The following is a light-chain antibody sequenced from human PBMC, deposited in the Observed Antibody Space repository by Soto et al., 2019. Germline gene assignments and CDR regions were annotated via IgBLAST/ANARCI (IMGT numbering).Light chain of an antibody. Sequence: DIQMTQFPSSLSASVGDRVTITCRASQGIRNDLGWYQQKPGKAPKRLIYAASSLQSGVPSRFSDSGSGTEFTLAISSLPPEDSATFYCLQHSTYPLTFGQGTKVEIK. CDR2: AAS. J-gene: IGKJ1*01. CDR3: LQHSTYPLT. V-gene: IGKV1-17*01. CDR1: QGIRND.